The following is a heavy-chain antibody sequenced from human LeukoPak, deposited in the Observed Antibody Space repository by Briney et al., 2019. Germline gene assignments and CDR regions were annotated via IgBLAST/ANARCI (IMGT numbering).Heavy chain of an antibody. CDR2: IIPIIGIA. J-gene: IGHJ4*02. D-gene: IGHD3-9*01. Sequence: SVKVFCMAYRSNFFSYPNSWVRQVPGQGLEVMGRIIPIIGIANYAQKCQGRVTISADKCTSTAYMELSSLRSEDTAVYYCARDMGIDILTGYPGYWGQGTLVTVSS. CDR1: RSNFFSYP. V-gene: IGHV1-69*04. CDR3: ARDMGIDILTGYPGY.